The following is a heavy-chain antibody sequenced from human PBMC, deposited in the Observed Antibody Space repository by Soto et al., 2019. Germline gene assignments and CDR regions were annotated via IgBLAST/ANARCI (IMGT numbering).Heavy chain of an antibody. CDR3: ARCSAGTCYQDR. CDR1: GYTFTSYG. CDR2: ISGYNSDS. D-gene: IGHD2-15*01. Sequence: AASVKVSCKASGYTFTSYGISWVRQAPGQGLEWMGWISGYNSDSNYAQKLQGRVTMTTDPSTSTAYMELTSLTSDDTAVYYCARCSAGTCYQDRWGQGTLVTVSS. J-gene: IGHJ4*02. V-gene: IGHV1-18*01.